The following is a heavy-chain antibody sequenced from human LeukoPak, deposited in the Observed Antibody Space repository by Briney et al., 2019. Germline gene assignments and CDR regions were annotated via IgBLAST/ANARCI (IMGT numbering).Heavy chain of an antibody. CDR2: IYPGDSDT. CDR3: ASLPYCGGDCYDYYYYGMDV. Sequence: GESLKISCKGSGYSFTSYWIGWVRQMPGKGLEWMGIIYPGDSDTRYSPSFQGQVTISADKSISNAYLQWSSLKASDTAMYYCASLPYCGGDCYDYYYYGMDVWGQGTTVTVSS. J-gene: IGHJ6*02. CDR1: GYSFTSYW. V-gene: IGHV5-51*01. D-gene: IGHD2-21*02.